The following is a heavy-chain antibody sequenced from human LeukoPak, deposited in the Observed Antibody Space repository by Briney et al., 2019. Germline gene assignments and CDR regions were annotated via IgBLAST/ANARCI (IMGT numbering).Heavy chain of an antibody. CDR3: ARVNSAYSYFDF. J-gene: IGHJ4*02. CDR2: IVRADDNTA. D-gene: IGHD5-12*01. CDR1: GFTFYDYY. V-gene: IGHV3-11*01. Sequence: GGSLRLSCVASGFTFYDYYMIWIRQAPGQGLEWVSFIVRADDNTAEYADSVRGRFSISRDNSRNSVFLQMTSLTPEDTAVYYCARVNSAYSYFDFWGQGPPVTVSS.